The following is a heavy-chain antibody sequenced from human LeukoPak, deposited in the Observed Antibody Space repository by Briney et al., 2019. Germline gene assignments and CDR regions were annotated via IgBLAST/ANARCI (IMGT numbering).Heavy chain of an antibody. CDR1: GYTFTSYY. CDR3: ARSYYDSSGYSRGFDY. D-gene: IGHD3-22*01. CDR2: INPSGGST. Sequence: GASVKVSCKASGYTFTSYYMHWVRQAPGQGLECMGIINPSGGSTSYAQKFQGRVTMTRDTSTSTVYMELSSLRSEDTAVYYCARSYYDSSGYSRGFDYWGQGTLVTVSS. J-gene: IGHJ4*02. V-gene: IGHV1-46*01.